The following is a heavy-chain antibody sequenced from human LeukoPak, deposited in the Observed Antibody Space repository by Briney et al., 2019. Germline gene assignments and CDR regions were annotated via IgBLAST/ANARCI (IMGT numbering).Heavy chain of an antibody. CDR2: IVTSGST. V-gene: IGHV4-4*07. Sequence: PSETLSLTCTVSGGSISSYYWSWIRQPAGKGLEWIGRIVTSGSTNYNPSLKSRVTMSVDTSKSQFSLKLSSVIAADTAVYYCAGGKGYSSGWYFDYWGQGTLVTVSS. CDR3: AGGKGYSSGWYFDY. CDR1: GGSISSYY. D-gene: IGHD6-19*01. J-gene: IGHJ4*02.